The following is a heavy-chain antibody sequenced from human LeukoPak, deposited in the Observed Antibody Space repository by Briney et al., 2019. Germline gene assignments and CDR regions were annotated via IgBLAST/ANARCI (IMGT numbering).Heavy chain of an antibody. CDR1: GGSISSYY. D-gene: IGHD2-21*02. V-gene: IGHV4-59*01. CDR3: ARGLTYCGGDCYAP. J-gene: IGHJ5*02. CDR2: IYYTGST. Sequence: KPSETLSLTCTVSGGSISSYYWSWIRQPPGKGLEWIGNIYYTGSTNYNPSLKSRVTISVDTSKNQFSLKLSSVTAADTAVYYCARGLTYCGGDCYAPWGQGTQVTVSS.